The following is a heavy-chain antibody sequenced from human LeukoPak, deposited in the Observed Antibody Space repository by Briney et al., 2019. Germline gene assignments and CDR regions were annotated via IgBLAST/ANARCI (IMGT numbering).Heavy chain of an antibody. D-gene: IGHD4-17*01. Sequence: LRLSCAASGFIFSDYYMSWIRQPPGEGLEWIGSIYYSGSTYYNPSLKSRVTISVDTSKNQFSLKLSSVTAADTAVYYCARISPVTTGFDYWGQGTLVTVSS. CDR1: GFIFSDYY. V-gene: IGHV4-38-2*01. CDR3: ARISPVTTGFDY. CDR2: IYYSGST. J-gene: IGHJ4*02.